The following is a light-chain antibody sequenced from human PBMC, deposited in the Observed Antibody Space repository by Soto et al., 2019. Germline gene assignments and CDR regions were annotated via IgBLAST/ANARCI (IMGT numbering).Light chain of an antibody. J-gene: IGLJ2*01. CDR1: SSDVGGYNF. Sequence: QSALTQPASVFGSPGQSITFSCTGTSSDVGGYNFVSWYQQHPGKAPKLMIYEVSSRPSGVSNRFSGSKSGNTASLTISGLQPEDEADYYCTSYTSITAVVFGGGTKLTVL. V-gene: IGLV2-14*03. CDR2: EVS. CDR3: TSYTSITAVV.